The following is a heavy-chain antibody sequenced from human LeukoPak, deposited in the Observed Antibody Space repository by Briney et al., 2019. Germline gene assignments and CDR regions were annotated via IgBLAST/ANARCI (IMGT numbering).Heavy chain of an antibody. J-gene: IGHJ5*02. CDR1: GFTFSDYY. CDR3: ARGERYFDRNWFDP. V-gene: IGHV3-11*01. D-gene: IGHD3-9*01. CDR2: ISSSGSTI. Sequence: GVSLRLSCAASGFTFSDYYMSWTRHAPGKGREGVSYISSSGSTIYYADSVKGRFTISRDNAKNSLYLQMNSLRAEDTAVYYCARGERYFDRNWFDPWGQGTLVTVSS.